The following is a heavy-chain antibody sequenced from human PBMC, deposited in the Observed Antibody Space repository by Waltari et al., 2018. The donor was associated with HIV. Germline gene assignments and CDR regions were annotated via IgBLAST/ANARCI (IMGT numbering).Heavy chain of an antibody. CDR1: GSFSGYY. CDR2: INHNGRA. CDR3: ARVQSPRSSLLSSETLSRGSVDV. Sequence: QVQLQQWGAGLLKPSETLSLTCGVYGSFSGYYWTWIRQSPVKGLEWIGEINHNGRANHNPALKSRVIMWVDTAWSQFFLKLQSMTAADTAVYYCARVQSPRSSLLSSETLSRGSVDVWGQGP. V-gene: IGHV4-34*01. J-gene: IGHJ6*02. D-gene: IGHD3-10*01.